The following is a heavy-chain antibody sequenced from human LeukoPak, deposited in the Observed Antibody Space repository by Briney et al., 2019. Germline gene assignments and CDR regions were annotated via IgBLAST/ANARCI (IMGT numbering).Heavy chain of an antibody. J-gene: IGHJ4*02. CDR3: ARDLYNWNDGGYFDY. D-gene: IGHD1-1*01. CDR2: IWYDGSNK. CDR1: GFTLSSYG. Sequence: GGSLRLSCAASGFTLSSYGMHWVRQAPGKGLEWVAVIWYDGSNKYYADSVKGRFTISRDNSKNTLYLQMNSLGAEDTAVYYCARDLYNWNDGGYFDYWGQGTLVTVSS. V-gene: IGHV3-33*01.